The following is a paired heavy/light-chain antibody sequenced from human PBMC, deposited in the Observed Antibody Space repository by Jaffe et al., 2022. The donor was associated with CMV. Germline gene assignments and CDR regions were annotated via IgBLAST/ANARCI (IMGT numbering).Light chain of an antibody. CDR3: QQYDNLPMYT. CDR1: QDISNY. CDR2: DAS. Sequence: DIQMTQSPSSLSASVGDRVTITCQASQDISNYLNWYQQKPGKAPKLLIYDASNLETGVPSRFSGSGSGTDFTFTISSLQPEDIATYYCQQYDNLPMYTFGQGTKLEIK. J-gene: IGKJ2*01. V-gene: IGKV1-33*01.
Heavy chain of an antibody. J-gene: IGHJ6*03. CDR3: AVKHSSSFVGPRYYYYMDV. CDR2: IYYSGST. Sequence: QLQLQESGPGLVKPSETLSLTCTVSGGSISSSSYYWGWIRQPPGKGLEWIGSIYYSGSTYYNPSLKSRVTISVDTSKNQFSLKLSSVTAADTAVYYCAVKHSSSFVGPRYYYYMDVWGKGTTVTVSS. CDR1: GGSISSSSYY. V-gene: IGHV4-39*01. D-gene: IGHD6-13*01.